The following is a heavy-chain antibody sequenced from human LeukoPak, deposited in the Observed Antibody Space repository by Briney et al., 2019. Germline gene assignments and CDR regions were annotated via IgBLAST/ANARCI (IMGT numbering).Heavy chain of an antibody. CDR3: AGPVVVPAATQINYYYYMDV. Sequence: ASVKVSCKASGYTFTSYGISWVRQAPGQGLEWMGGIIPIFGTANYAQKFQGRVTITADESTSTAYMELSSLRSEDTAVYYCAGPVVVPAATQINYYYYMDVWGKGTTVTVSS. V-gene: IGHV1-69*13. CDR1: GYTFTSYG. J-gene: IGHJ6*03. D-gene: IGHD2-2*01. CDR2: IIPIFGTA.